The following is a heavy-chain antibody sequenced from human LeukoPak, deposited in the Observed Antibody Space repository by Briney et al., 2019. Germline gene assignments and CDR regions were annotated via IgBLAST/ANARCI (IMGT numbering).Heavy chain of an antibody. CDR1: GFTFSSYA. V-gene: IGHV3-30*04. D-gene: IGHD2-2*01. CDR2: ISYDGSNK. Sequence: GGSLRLSCAASGFTFSSYAMHWVRQAPGKGLEWVAVISYDGSNKYYADSVKGRFTISRDNSKNTLYLQMDSLRAEDTAVYYCARERDCSSNGCVAYHFDLWGQGTLVTVSP. CDR3: ARERDCSSNGCVAYHFDL. J-gene: IGHJ4*02.